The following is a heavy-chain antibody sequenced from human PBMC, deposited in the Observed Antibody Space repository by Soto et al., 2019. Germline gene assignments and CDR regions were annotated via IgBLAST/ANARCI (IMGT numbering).Heavy chain of an antibody. CDR1: GGTFSSYA. Sequence: LVKVSCKAPGGTFSSYAISWVRQAPGQGLEWMGGIIPIFGTANYAQKFQGRVTITADESTSTAYMELSSLRSEDTAVYYCARDEYSGYDSPLHFDYWGQGTLVTVSS. CDR3: ARDEYSGYDSPLHFDY. J-gene: IGHJ4*02. V-gene: IGHV1-69*13. D-gene: IGHD5-12*01. CDR2: IIPIFGTA.